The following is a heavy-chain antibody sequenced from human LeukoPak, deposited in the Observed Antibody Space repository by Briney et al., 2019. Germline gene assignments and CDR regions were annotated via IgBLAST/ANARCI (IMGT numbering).Heavy chain of an antibody. D-gene: IGHD6-13*01. CDR2: SVVGSGNT. V-gene: IGHV1-58*02. Sequence: ASVKVSCKASGFTCTSSAMQWVRQARGQRLEGIGWSVVGSGNTNYAKKFQERVTITRDMSNSTAYMELSSLRSEDTAVYYCAAPRIAAAGTPRNTTYYYYSMDVWGQGTTVTVSS. CDR3: AAPRIAAAGTPRNTTYYYYSMDV. CDR1: GFTCTSSA. J-gene: IGHJ6*02.